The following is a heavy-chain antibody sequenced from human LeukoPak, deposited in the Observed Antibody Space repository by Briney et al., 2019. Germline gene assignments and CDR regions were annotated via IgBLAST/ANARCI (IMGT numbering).Heavy chain of an antibody. CDR2: INPNSGGT. J-gene: IGHJ4*02. CDR3: ARGYSSSWFGWFDY. V-gene: IGHV1-2*02. D-gene: IGHD6-13*01. CDR1: GYTFTGYY. Sequence: GASVKVSCKASGYTFTGYYMHWVRQAPGQGLEWMGWINPNSGGTNYAQKFQGRVTMTRDMSTSTVYMELSSLRSEDTAVYYCARGYSSSWFGWFDYWGQGTLVTVSS.